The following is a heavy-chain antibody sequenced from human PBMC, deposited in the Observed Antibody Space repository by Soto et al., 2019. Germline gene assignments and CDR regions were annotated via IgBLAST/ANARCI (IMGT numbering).Heavy chain of an antibody. CDR1: GYTFTSYD. D-gene: IGHD2-8*01. CDR2: MNPNSGNT. CDR3: AKGRSYPSGGVLMVYPIIDQVDYMDV. V-gene: IGHV1-8*01. J-gene: IGHJ6*03. Sequence: ASVKVSCKPSGYTFTSYDINWVRHATGQGLERMGWMNPNSGNTGYAQKFQGRVTMTRNTSISTAYMELSSLRSEDTAVYYCAKGRSYPSGGVLMVYPIIDQVDYMDVWG.